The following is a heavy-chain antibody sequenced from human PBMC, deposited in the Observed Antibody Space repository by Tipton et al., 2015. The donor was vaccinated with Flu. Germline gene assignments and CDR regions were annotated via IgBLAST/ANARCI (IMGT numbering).Heavy chain of an antibody. CDR3: AKDGWDTSGWYPFDY. CDR1: GFTFSGYG. J-gene: IGHJ4*02. D-gene: IGHD6-19*01. CDR2: IRHDESDK. Sequence: SLRLSCAASGFTFSGYGMHWVRQAPGKGLEWVAFIRHDESDKYYADSVKGRFTISRDNSKNALYLLISSLRPEDTAVYYCAKDGWDTSGWYPFDYWGQGSLVTVS. V-gene: IGHV3-30*02.